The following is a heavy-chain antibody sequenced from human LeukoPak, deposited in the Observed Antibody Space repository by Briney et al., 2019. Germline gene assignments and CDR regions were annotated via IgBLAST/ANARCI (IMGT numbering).Heavy chain of an antibody. CDR2: INPSGGST. V-gene: IGHV1-46*01. J-gene: IGHJ4*02. CDR3: AREGVRIAASGSEDYFDY. D-gene: IGHD6-13*01. CDR1: GYTFSSYY. Sequence: ASVKVCCKASGYTFSSYYMHWVRQAPGQGLEWMGIINPSGGSTSYAQKFQGRVTMTRDTSTSTVYMELSSLRSEDTAVYYCAREGVRIAASGSEDYFDYWGQGTLVTVSS.